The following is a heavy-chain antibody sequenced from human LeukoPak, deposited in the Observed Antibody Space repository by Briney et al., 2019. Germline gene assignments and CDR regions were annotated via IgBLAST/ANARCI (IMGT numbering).Heavy chain of an antibody. CDR2: ISYDGSNK. D-gene: IGHD6-13*01. CDR1: AFTFSSYA. J-gene: IGHJ4*02. V-gene: IGHV3-30-3*01. Sequence: PGGSLRLSCAASAFTFSSYAMHWVRQAPGKGLEWVAVISYDGSNKYYADSVKGRFTISRDNSKNTLYLQMNSLRAEDTAVYYCSRGAAGPRDWGQGTLVTVSS. CDR3: SRGAAGPRD.